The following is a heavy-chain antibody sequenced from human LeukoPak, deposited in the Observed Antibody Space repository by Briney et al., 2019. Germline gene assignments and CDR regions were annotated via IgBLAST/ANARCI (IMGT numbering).Heavy chain of an antibody. J-gene: IGHJ4*02. V-gene: IGHV4-61*01. CDR3: ARLSTVTSYYFDY. CDR2: IYYSGST. Sequence: PSETLSLPCTVSGGSVSSGSYYWSWIRQPPGKGLEWIGYIYYSGSTNYNPSLKSQVTISVDTSKNQFSLKLSSVTAADTAVYYCARLSTVTSYYFDYWGQGTLVTVSS. D-gene: IGHD4-17*01. CDR1: GGSVSSGSYY.